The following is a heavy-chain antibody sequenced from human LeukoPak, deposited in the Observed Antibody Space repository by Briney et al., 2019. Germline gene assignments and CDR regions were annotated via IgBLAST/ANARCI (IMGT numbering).Heavy chain of an antibody. CDR2: INPSGGST. Sequence: ASVTVSCKASGYTFTNYYMHWVRQAPGQGLEWMGQINPSGGSTSHAQKFQGRVTMTRDMSTSTVYMELSSLRSEDTAVYYCARKLGDYGDYCIAYWGQGTLVTVSS. J-gene: IGHJ4*02. CDR1: GYTFTNYY. D-gene: IGHD4-17*01. V-gene: IGHV1-46*01. CDR3: ARKLGDYGDYCIAY.